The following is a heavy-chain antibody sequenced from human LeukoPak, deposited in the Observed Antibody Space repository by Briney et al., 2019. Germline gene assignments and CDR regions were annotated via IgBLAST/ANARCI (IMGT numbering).Heavy chain of an antibody. CDR1: GFTFGSYA. Sequence: GGSLRLSCAASGFTFGSYAMHWVRQAPGKGLEWVAVMSYDGSHKYYADSVKGRFTISRDNSRNTLYLHMNSLRAEDTALYYCARAGCGGDCFYYHYGMDVWGQGTTVTVSS. J-gene: IGHJ6*02. D-gene: IGHD2-21*02. CDR3: ARAGCGGDCFYYHYGMDV. V-gene: IGHV3-30-3*01. CDR2: MSYDGSHK.